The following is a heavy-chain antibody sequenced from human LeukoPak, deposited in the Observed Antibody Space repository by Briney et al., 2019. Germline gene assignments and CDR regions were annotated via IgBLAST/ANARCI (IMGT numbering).Heavy chain of an antibody. CDR2: IYYSGST. J-gene: IGHJ6*03. D-gene: IGHD4-23*01. CDR1: GGSISSGDYY. CDR3: ARADYGGNFRYYYYYYMDV. Sequence: SETLSLTCTVSGGSISSGDYYWSWFRQPPGKGLEWIGYIYYSGSTYYNPSLKSRVTISVDTSKNQFSLKLSSVTAADTAVYYCARADYGGNFRYYYYYYMDVWGKGTTVTVSS. V-gene: IGHV4-30-4*08.